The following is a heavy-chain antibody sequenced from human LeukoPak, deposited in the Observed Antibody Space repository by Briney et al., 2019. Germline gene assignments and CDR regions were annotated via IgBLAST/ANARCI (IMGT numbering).Heavy chain of an antibody. CDR2: IKQDGTEK. J-gene: IGHJ4*02. V-gene: IGHV3-7*01. CDR1: GFTFSSFW. Sequence: GGSLRLSCAASGFTFSSFWMRWVRQAPGKGLEWVANIKQDGTEKYYVDSVRGRFTISRDNAQNSLYLQMNSLRAEDTAVYYCARPHFGSFNYWGQGTLVTVSS. D-gene: IGHD3-10*01. CDR3: ARPHFGSFNY.